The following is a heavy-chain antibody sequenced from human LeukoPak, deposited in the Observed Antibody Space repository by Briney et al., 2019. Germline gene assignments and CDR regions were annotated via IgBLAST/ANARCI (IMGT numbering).Heavy chain of an antibody. CDR3: ARDGGLYDSSGYYEI. CDR1: GGSISSYY. Sequence: PSETLSLTCTVSGGSISSYYWNWIRQPPGKGLEWLGYIYYSGSTNYNPSLNSRVTISVDTSKTQFSLKLSSVTAADTAVYYCARDGGLYDSSGYYEIWGQGTLVTVSS. D-gene: IGHD3-22*01. V-gene: IGHV4-59*01. CDR2: IYYSGST. J-gene: IGHJ4*02.